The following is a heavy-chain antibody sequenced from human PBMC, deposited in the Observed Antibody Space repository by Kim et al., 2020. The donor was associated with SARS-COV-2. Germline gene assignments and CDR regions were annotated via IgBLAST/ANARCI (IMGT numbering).Heavy chain of an antibody. CDR3: ARSRLAAAVPYFDP. Sequence: SETLSLTCAVYGGSFSGYYWSWIRQPPGKGLEWIGEINHSGSTNYNPSLKSRVTISVDTSKNQFSLKLSSVTAADTAVYYCARSRLAAAVPYFDPWGQGTLVTVSS. V-gene: IGHV4-34*01. CDR1: GGSFSGYY. J-gene: IGHJ5*02. CDR2: INHSGST. D-gene: IGHD6-13*01.